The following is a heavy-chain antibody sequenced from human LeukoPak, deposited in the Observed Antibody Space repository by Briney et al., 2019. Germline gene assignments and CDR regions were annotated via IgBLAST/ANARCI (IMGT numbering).Heavy chain of an antibody. CDR2: IYSGGST. D-gene: IGHD3-10*01. CDR1: GFTVSSNY. V-gene: IGHV3-53*01. Sequence: PGGSLRLSCAVSGFTVSSNYMCWVRQAPEKGLEWVSVIYSGGSTYYADSVKGRSTISRDNSKNTLYLQMKSLRAEDTAVYYCATGDPGFAWGQGTLVTVSS. CDR3: ATGDPGFA. J-gene: IGHJ5*02.